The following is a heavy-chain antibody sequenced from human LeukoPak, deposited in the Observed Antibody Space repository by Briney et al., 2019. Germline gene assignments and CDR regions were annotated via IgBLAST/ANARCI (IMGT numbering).Heavy chain of an antibody. CDR2: INPSGGST. J-gene: IGHJ6*04. CDR3: ARCGLWFGELGYYGMDV. V-gene: IGHV1-46*01. CDR1: GYNFTSYY. D-gene: IGHD3-10*01. Sequence: WASVKVFCKASGYNFTSYYMHWLRQAPAQGLEWMVIINPSGGSTSYAQKFQGRVTMTRDTSTSTVYMELSSLRSEDTAVYYCARCGLWFGELGYYGMDVWGKGTTVTVSS.